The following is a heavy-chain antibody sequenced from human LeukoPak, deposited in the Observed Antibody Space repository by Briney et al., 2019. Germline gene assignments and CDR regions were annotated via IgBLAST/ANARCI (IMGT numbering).Heavy chain of an antibody. CDR2: INTNTGNP. D-gene: IGHD5-24*01. CDR1: GYTFTGYY. Sequence: ASVKVSCKASGYTFTGYYMHWVRQAPGQGLEWMGWINTNTGNPTYAQGFTGRFVFSLDTSVSTAYLQISSLKAEDTAVYYCARDQRWSDYWGQGTLVTVSS. CDR3: ARDQRWSDY. V-gene: IGHV7-4-1*02. J-gene: IGHJ4*02.